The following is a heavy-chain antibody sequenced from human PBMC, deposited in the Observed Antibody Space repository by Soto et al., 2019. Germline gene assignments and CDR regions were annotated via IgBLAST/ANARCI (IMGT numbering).Heavy chain of an antibody. CDR1: GYSFTSYW. V-gene: IGHV5-51*01. CDR3: ARLVLGYCSSTSCPPFDP. Sequence: PGESLKISCKGSGYSFTSYWIGWVRQMPGKGLEWMGIIYPGDSDTRYSPSFQGQVTISADKSISTAYLQWSSLKASDTAMYYCARLVLGYCSSTSCPPFDPWGQGTLVTVSS. CDR2: IYPGDSDT. D-gene: IGHD2-2*01. J-gene: IGHJ5*02.